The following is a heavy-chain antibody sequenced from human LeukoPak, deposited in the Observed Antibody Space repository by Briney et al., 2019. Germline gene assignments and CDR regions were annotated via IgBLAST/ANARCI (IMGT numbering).Heavy chain of an antibody. CDR1: GVTFSSYA. V-gene: IGHV1-69*05. CDR3: ARARGGGQHEETWFDP. CDR2: IIPIFGRA. D-gene: IGHD3-16*01. Sequence: SVKVSCKASGVTFSSYAMSWVRQAPGQGLEWMGGIIPIFGRANYAKKFQGRVTITTDESTSKAYMELSSLRSEDTAVYYCARARGGGQHEETWFDPWGQGTLVTVSS. J-gene: IGHJ5*02.